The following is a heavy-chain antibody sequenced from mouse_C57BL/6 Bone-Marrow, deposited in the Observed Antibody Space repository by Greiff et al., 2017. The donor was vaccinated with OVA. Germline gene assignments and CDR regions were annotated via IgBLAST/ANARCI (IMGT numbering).Heavy chain of an antibody. J-gene: IGHJ3*01. V-gene: IGHV1-81*01. CDR2: IYPRSGNT. Sequence: VQLVESGAELARPGASVKLSCKASGYTFTSYGISWVKQRTGQGLEWIGEIYPRSGNTYYNEKFKGKATLTADKSSSTAYMELRSLTSEDSAVYFCAGGGPWFAYWGQGTLVTVSA. CDR3: AGGGPWFAY. CDR1: GYTFTSYG.